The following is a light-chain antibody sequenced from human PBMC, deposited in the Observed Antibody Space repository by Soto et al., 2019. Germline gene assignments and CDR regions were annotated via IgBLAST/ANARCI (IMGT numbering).Light chain of an antibody. CDR1: QSVSSK. J-gene: IGKJ2*01. CDR2: TAS. Sequence: EIVMTQSPGTLSVSPGERVTLSCRASQSVSSKVAWYQRKPGQAPRLLIFTASLRATGVPARFSGSGSGTEFTLTISSLQSEDFAVYWCQQYYNWPLEYTFGQGTKLEI. CDR3: QQYYNWPLEYT. V-gene: IGKV3-15*01.